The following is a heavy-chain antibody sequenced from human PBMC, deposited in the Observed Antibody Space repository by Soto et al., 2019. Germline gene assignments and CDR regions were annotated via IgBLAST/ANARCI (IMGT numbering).Heavy chain of an antibody. CDR1: GFTVSSNY. Sequence: PGGSLRLSCAASGFTVSSNYMSWVRQAPGKGLEWVSVIYNDGSTYYADSVKGRFAISRDNSKNTVYLQMNSLRVEDTAVYYCGGSGSYYTFDYWGQGXLVTVSS. D-gene: IGHD3-10*01. V-gene: IGHV3-53*01. CDR2: IYNDGST. J-gene: IGHJ4*02. CDR3: GGSGSYYTFDY.